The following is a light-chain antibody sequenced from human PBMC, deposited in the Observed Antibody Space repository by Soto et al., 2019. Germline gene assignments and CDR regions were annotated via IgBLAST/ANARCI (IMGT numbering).Light chain of an antibody. V-gene: IGKV1-27*01. Sequence: DIQMIQSPSSLSASVGDRVTITCRASQGISNYLAWYQQKPGKVPKVLIYAASTLQSGVPSRFSGSGSGTDFTLTISSLQPEDVATYYCHRYDSAPITFGQGTRLEIK. CDR1: QGISNY. CDR2: AAS. J-gene: IGKJ5*01. CDR3: HRYDSAPIT.